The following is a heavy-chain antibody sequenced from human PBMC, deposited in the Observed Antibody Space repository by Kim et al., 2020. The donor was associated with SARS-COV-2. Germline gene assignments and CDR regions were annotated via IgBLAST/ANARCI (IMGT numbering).Heavy chain of an antibody. CDR3: ARDYYDSSGYGYYYYYGMDV. J-gene: IGHJ6*02. CDR1: GGSISSGGYY. CDR2: IYYSGST. V-gene: IGHV4-31*03. D-gene: IGHD3-22*01. Sequence: SETLSLTCTVSGGSISSGGYYWSWIRQHPGKGLEWIGYIYYSGSTYYNPSLKSRVTISVDTSKNQFSLKLSSVTAADTAVYYCARDYYDSSGYGYYYYYGMDVWGQGTTVTVSS.